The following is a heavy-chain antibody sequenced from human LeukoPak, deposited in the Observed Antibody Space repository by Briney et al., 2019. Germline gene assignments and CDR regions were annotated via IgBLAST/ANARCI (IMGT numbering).Heavy chain of an antibody. J-gene: IGHJ4*02. CDR2: ISSPGTT. Sequence: GGSLRLSCAASGFTVSSSYMSWVRQALGKGLEWVSIISSPGTTYYADSVKGRFTISRDNSKNTVYLQVNSLRDEDTAVYYCARDLEAANTYFFDYWGQGTMVTVSS. V-gene: IGHV3-66*01. CDR3: ARDLEAANTYFFDY. CDR1: GFTVSSSY. D-gene: IGHD6-13*01.